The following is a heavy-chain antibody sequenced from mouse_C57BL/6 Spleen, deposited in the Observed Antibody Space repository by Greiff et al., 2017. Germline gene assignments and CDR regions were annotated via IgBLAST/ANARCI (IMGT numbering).Heavy chain of an antibody. D-gene: IGHD2-5*01. J-gene: IGHJ4*01. V-gene: IGHV1-18*01. CDR2: INPNNGGT. Sequence: EVQLQESGPELVKPGASVKIPCKASGYTFTDYNMDWVKQSHGKSLEWIGDINPNNGGTIYTQKFKGKATLTVDKSSSTAYMELRSLTSEDTAVYYCARLDSNYDAMDYWGQGTSVTVSS. CDR3: ARLDSNYDAMDY. CDR1: GYTFTDYN.